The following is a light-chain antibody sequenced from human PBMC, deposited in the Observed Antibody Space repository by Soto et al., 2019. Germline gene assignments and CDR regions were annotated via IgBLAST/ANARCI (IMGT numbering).Light chain of an antibody. CDR3: QQYNSYSWT. V-gene: IGKV1-5*01. CDR2: DAS. Sequence: IQMTQSPSTLSASVGDRVTITCRASQSISSWLARYQQQPGKAPRLLIYDASSLKSGVPSRFSGSGSGTDFTLTISSLQPDDFATYYCQQYNSYSWTFGQGTKVEIK. CDR1: QSISSW. J-gene: IGKJ1*01.